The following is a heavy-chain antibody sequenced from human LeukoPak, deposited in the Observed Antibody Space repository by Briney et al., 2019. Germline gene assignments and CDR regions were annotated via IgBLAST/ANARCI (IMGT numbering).Heavy chain of an antibody. CDR2: INPNSGGT. CDR1: GYTFTGYY. D-gene: IGHD4-17*01. J-gene: IGHJ5*02. V-gene: IGHV1-2*02. Sequence: ASVKVSCKASGYTFTGYYMHWVRQAPGQGLEWMGWINPNSGGTNYAQKFQGRVTLTGDTSISTAYMELSRLRSDDTAVYHCARDSTVTTLPFDPWGQGTLVTVSS. CDR3: ARDSTVTTLPFDP.